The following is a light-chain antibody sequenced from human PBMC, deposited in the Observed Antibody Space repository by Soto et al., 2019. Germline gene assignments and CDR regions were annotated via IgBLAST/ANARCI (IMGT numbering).Light chain of an antibody. Sequence: DIQMTQSPSTLSASVGDRVTITCRASQSISTWLAWYQQKPGKVPKLLIYDASSLGSGVPSRFRGSGSGTEFTLTINSLQPGDFATYSCQQYNGLWTLGQGTKV. CDR1: QSISTW. CDR3: QQYNGLWT. V-gene: IGKV1-5*01. J-gene: IGKJ1*01. CDR2: DAS.